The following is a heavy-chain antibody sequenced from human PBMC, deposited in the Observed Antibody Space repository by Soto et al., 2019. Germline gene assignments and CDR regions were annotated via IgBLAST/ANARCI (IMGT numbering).Heavy chain of an antibody. J-gene: IGHJ4*02. V-gene: IGHV3-30*18. Sequence: VAVISYDGSNKYYADSVKGRFTISRDNSKNTLYLQMNSLRAEDTAVYYCAKDRSSSWTLDYWGQGTLVTVSS. CDR2: ISYDGSNK. CDR3: AKDRSSSWTLDY. D-gene: IGHD6-13*01.